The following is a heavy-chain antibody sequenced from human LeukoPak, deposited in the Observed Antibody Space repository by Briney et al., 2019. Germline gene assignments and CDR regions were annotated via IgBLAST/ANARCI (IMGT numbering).Heavy chain of an antibody. CDR2: IYYSGST. Sequence: PSETLSLTCTVSGGSISSGDYYWRWIRQPPGKGLEWIGYIYYSGSTYYNPSLKSRVTISVHTSKNQFSLKLSSVTAADTAVYYCARELASTAVSWFDPWGQGTLVPVSS. J-gene: IGHJ5*02. CDR3: ARELASTAVSWFDP. D-gene: IGHD2-21*02. V-gene: IGHV4-30-4*01. CDR1: GGSISSGDYY.